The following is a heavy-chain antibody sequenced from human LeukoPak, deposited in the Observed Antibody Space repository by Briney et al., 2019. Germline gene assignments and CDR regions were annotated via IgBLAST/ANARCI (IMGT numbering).Heavy chain of an antibody. CDR2: INPNNGGT. J-gene: IGHJ4*02. CDR3: TRESGSYHGNDY. Sequence: ASVKVSCKATGYTFTGYYMHWVRQAPGQGLEWMGRINPNNGGTNYAQKFQGRVTMTGDTSISTAYMELSSLRSDDTAVYYCTRESGSYHGNDYWGQGTLVTVSS. CDR1: GYTFTGYY. D-gene: IGHD1-26*01. V-gene: IGHV1-2*06.